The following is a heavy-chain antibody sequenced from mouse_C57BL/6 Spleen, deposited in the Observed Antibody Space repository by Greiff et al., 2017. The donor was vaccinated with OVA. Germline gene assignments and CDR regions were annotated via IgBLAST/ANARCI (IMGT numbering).Heavy chain of an antibody. CDR3: ARNRAGLDY. V-gene: IGHV2-2*01. CDR2: IWSGGST. D-gene: IGHD3-3*01. J-gene: IGHJ2*01. CDR1: GFSFTSYG. Sequence: VKVVESGPGLVQPSQSLSITCTVSGFSFTSYGVHWVRQSPGTGLEWLGVIWSGGSTDYNAAFISRLSISKDNSKSQVFFKMNSLQADDTAIYYCARNRAGLDYWGQGTTRTVSS.